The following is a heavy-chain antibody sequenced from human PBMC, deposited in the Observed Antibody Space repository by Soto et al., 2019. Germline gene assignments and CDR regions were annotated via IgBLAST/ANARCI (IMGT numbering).Heavy chain of an antibody. CDR2: ISYDGNKK. D-gene: IGHD6-13*01. CDR1: GFTLSSYA. J-gene: IGHJ4*02. CDR3: ARLAGYWGSWYGGYFDY. Sequence: QVQLVESGGGVVQPGRSLRLSCAASGFTLSSYAMHWVRQAPGKGLEWVAVISYDGNKKYYADSVKGRFTISRDNSKNTLYLQMNSLRADDTVMYYCARLAGYWGSWYGGYFDYWGQGTLVTVSS. V-gene: IGHV3-30-3*01.